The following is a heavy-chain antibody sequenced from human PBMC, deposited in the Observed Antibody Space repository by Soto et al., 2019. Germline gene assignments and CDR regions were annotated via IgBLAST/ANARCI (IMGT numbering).Heavy chain of an antibody. J-gene: IGHJ6*03. V-gene: IGHV3-21*01. CDR3: ARDGYSGYDDSYYYYYMDV. Sequence: EVQLVESGGGLVKPGGSLRLSCAASGFTFSSYSMNWVRQAPGKGLEWVSSISSSSSYIYYADSVKGRFTISRDNAKNSLYLQMNSLRAEDTAVYYCARDGYSGYDDSYYYYYMDVWGNGTTVTVSS. CDR1: GFTFSSYS. CDR2: ISSSSSYI. D-gene: IGHD5-12*01.